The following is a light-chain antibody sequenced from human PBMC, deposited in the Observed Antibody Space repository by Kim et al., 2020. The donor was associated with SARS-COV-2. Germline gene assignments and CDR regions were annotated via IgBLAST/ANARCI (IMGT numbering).Light chain of an antibody. Sequence: LSPGETATLSCSAGQSVSSYIAWYQQKPGQAPRLLIYDASTRATGVPARFSGSGSGTDFSLTINGLEPEDFAVYYCQQRSNRPPTFGQGTKVDIK. CDR2: DAS. V-gene: IGKV3-11*01. J-gene: IGKJ1*01. CDR3: QQRSNRPPT. CDR1: QSVSSY.